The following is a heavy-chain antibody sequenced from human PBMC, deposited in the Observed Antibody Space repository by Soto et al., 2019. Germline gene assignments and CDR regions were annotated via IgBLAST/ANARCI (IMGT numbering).Heavy chain of an antibody. CDR2: INPSGGST. D-gene: IGHD2-8*01. CDR1: GYTFTHYY. Sequence: QVQLVQSGAEVQKPGASVKVSCKASGYTFTHYYIHWVRQAPGQGLEWMGMINPSGGSTDYAQKFQGGRTMTTDTSTTTVYMELSSLRSDDTAVYFCASPPCPGCINGVCYPCEPCGQGTLVTVSS. V-gene: IGHV1-46*01. CDR3: ASPPCPGCINGVCYPCEP. J-gene: IGHJ1*01.